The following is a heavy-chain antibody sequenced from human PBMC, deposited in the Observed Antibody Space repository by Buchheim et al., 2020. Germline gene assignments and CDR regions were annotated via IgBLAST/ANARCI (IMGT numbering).Heavy chain of an antibody. Sequence: EVQLVQSGAEVKKPGESLKISCKGSGYTFSNYWIGWVRQMPGKGLELMGIIYPGDSDTRYSPSFRGQVTFSVDTSITTAYLHLSSLKTADTAMYYCARQDSGAYGYWGQGAL. V-gene: IGHV5-51*01. CDR3: ARQDSGAYGY. CDR2: IYPGDSDT. CDR1: GYTFSNYW. J-gene: IGHJ4*02. D-gene: IGHD1-26*01.